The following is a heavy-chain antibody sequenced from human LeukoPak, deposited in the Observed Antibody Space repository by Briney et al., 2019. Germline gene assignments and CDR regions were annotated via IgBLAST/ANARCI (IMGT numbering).Heavy chain of an antibody. CDR1: GYSFTSYW. CDR3: ARGSYYDYVWGQYRAAGYFDY. CDR2: IYPGDSDT. V-gene: IGHV5-51*01. Sequence: GESLKISCKGSGYSFTSYWIGWVRQMPGKGLEWMGIIYPGDSDTRYSPSFQGQVTISADKSISTAYLQWSSLKASDTAMYYCARGSYYDYVWGQYRAAGYFDYWGQGTLVTVSS. D-gene: IGHD3-16*01. J-gene: IGHJ4*02.